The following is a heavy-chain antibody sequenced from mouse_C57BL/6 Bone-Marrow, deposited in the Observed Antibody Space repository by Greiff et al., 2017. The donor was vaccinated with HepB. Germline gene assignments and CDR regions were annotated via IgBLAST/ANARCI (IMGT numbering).Heavy chain of an antibody. CDR2: IDPSDSYT. CDR1: GYTFTSYW. Sequence: QVQLQQPGAELVKPGASVKLSCKASGYTFTSYWMQWVKQRPGQGLEWIGEIDPSDSYTNYNQKFKGKATLTVDTSSSTAYMQLSSLTSEDSAVYYCARSYYGIDYWGQGTTLTVSS. V-gene: IGHV1-50*01. J-gene: IGHJ2*01. CDR3: ARSYYGIDY. D-gene: IGHD1-1*01.